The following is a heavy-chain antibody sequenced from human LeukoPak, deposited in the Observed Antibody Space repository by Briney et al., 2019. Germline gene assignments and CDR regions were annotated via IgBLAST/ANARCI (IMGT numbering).Heavy chain of an antibody. CDR2: IYTTGST. CDR1: GASISHYY. V-gene: IGHV4-4*07. Sequence: SETLSLTCTVSGASISHYYCSWIRQPAGQGLEWIGRIYTTGSTNYNPSRKSRVAMSVDTAKNQFSLRLSSVTAADTAVYYCATIAPTGSVYAPYYWGQGTLVTVSS. CDR3: ATIAPTGSVYAPYY. J-gene: IGHJ4*02. D-gene: IGHD3-9*01.